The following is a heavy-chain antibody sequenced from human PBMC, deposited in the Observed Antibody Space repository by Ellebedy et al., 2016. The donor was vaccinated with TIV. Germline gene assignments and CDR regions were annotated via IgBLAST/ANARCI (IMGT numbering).Heavy chain of an antibody. V-gene: IGHV1-8*01. CDR2: MNPNSGNT. CDR3: ARGRGYYDSKSYYKGHDY. D-gene: IGHD3-10*01. J-gene: IGHJ4*02. Sequence: AASVKVSCKASGYTFTSYDIYWVRQATGQGLEWMVWMNPNSGNTGHAQNFQGRVTMTRNTSISTAYMELSSLRSEDTAVYYCARGRGYYDSKSYYKGHDYWGQGTLVTVSS. CDR1: GYTFTSYD.